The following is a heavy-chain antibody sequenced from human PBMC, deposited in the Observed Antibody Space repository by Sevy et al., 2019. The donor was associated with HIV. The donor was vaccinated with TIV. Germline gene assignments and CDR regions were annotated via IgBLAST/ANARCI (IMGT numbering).Heavy chain of an antibody. Sequence: SETLSLTCTVSGGSIGRSSYDWGWIRQSPGKGLEWIGSIYFSGSTYYATSLKSRVTISVDTSKNQFFLKLTSVTATDTAVYYCAGHGGIVDRAFDYWGQGTLVTVSS. V-gene: IGHV4-39*01. J-gene: IGHJ4*02. CDR1: GGSIGRSSYD. D-gene: IGHD2-21*01. CDR3: AGHGGIVDRAFDY. CDR2: IYFSGST.